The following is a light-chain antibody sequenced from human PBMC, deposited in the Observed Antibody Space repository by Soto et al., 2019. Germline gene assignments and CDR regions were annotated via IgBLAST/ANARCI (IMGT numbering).Light chain of an antibody. V-gene: IGLV2-14*01. CDR2: DVS. CDR1: SSDVGGYNY. CDR3: SSYTSSSP. J-gene: IGLJ1*01. Sequence: QSVLTQPASVSGAPGQAITISCTGTSSDVGGYNYVSWYQQHPGKAPKLMIYDVSNRPSGVSNRFSGSKSGNTASLTICGLQAEDEADYYCSSYTSSSPFGTGTKVTVL.